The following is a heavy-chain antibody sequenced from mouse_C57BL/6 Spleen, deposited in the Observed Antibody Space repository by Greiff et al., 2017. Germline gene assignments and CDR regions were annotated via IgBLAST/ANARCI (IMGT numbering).Heavy chain of an antibody. J-gene: IGHJ1*03. Sequence: EVQVVESGGDLVKPGGSLKLSCAASGFTFSSYGMSWVRQTPDKRLEWVATISSGGSYTYYPDSVKGRFTISRDNAKNTLYLQMSSLKSEDTAMYYWARHHGTVVASPGYFDVWGTGTTVTVSS. CDR3: ARHHGTVVASPGYFDV. D-gene: IGHD1-1*01. CDR2: ISSGGSYT. V-gene: IGHV5-6*01. CDR1: GFTFSSYG.